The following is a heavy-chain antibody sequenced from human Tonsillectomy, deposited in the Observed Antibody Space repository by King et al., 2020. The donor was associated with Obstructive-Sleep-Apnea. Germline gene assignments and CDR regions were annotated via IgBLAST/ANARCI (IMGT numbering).Heavy chain of an antibody. D-gene: IGHD5-18*01. CDR3: ARGPCDPGYSYGYCVY. Sequence: QLVQSVAEVKKPGASVKVSCKASVYTFTSYYMHWVRQAPGQGLEWMGIINPSGGSTSYAQKFQGRVTMTRDTSTSTVYMELSSLRSEDTAVYYCARGPCDPGYSYGYCVYWGQGTLVSVSS. CDR1: VYTFTSYY. V-gene: IGHV1-46*01. J-gene: IGHJ4*02. CDR2: INPSGGST.